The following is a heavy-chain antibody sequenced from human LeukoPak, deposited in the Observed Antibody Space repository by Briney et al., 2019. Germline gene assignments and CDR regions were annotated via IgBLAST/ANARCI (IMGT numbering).Heavy chain of an antibody. CDR2: IYYSGST. Sequence: SETLSLTCTVSGGSISSYYWSWIRQPPGKGLEWIGYIYYSGSTNYNPSLKSRVTISVDTSKNQFSLKLSSVTAADTAVYYCARVPKSGSNLRTFDYWGQGTLVTVSS. CDR1: GGSISSYY. CDR3: ARVPKSGSNLRTFDY. J-gene: IGHJ4*02. V-gene: IGHV4-59*01. D-gene: IGHD1-26*01.